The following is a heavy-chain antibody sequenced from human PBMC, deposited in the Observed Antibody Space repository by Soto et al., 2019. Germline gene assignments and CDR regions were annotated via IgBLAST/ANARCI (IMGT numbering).Heavy chain of an antibody. V-gene: IGHV3-33*01. CDR3: ARDPPNYYGSGSYFYYYYYGMDV. D-gene: IGHD3-10*01. J-gene: IGHJ6*02. CDR2: LWYDGSNK. CDR1: GFTFSSSG. Sequence: WGSPKISCAASGFTFSSSGTQMVPPAPGKGVEWVGVLWYDGSNKYYADSVKGRFTISRDNSKNTLYLQMNSLRAEDTAVYYCARDPPNYYGSGSYFYYYYYGMDVWGQGTTVTVS.